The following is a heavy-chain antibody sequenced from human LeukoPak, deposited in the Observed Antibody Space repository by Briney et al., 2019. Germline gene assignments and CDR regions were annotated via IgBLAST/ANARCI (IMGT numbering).Heavy chain of an antibody. Sequence: SETLSLTCTVSGGSISSYYWSWIRQPPGKGLEWIGYIYYSGSTNYNPSLKSRVTISVDTSKNQFSLKLSSVTAADTAVYYCASLHGRYYYDSSGYYRYYCYGMDVWGQGTTVTVSS. CDR1: GGSISSYY. J-gene: IGHJ6*02. CDR3: ASLHGRYYYDSSGYYRYYCYGMDV. CDR2: IYYSGST. V-gene: IGHV4-59*01. D-gene: IGHD3-22*01.